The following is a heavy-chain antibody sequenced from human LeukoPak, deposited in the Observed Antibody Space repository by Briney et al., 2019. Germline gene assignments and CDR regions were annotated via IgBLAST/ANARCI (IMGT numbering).Heavy chain of an antibody. CDR2: ISSSSSTI. CDR3: ARDLVRGVLAFQH. J-gene: IGHJ1*01. CDR1: GFTFSSYS. Sequence: GGSLRLSCAASGFTFSSYSMNWVRQAPGKGLEWVLYISSSSSTIYYADSVKGRFTISRDNAKNSLYLQMNSLRAEDTAVYYCARDLVRGVLAFQHWGQGTLVTVSS. V-gene: IGHV3-48*01. D-gene: IGHD3-10*01.